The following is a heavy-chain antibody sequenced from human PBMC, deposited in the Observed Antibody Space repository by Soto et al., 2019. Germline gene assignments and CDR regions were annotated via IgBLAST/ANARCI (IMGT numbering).Heavy chain of an antibody. J-gene: IGHJ4*02. V-gene: IGHV3-23*01. CDR2: ISGSGGST. Sequence: EVQLLESGGGLVQPGGSLSLSCAASGFTFSSYAMSWVRQAPGKGLEWVSAISGSGGSTYFADSVKGRFTIYRDNSKNTLYLQMNSLRAEDTALYYCANLLWFGELSNWGQGTLVTVSS. CDR1: GFTFSSYA. CDR3: ANLLWFGELSN. D-gene: IGHD3-10*01.